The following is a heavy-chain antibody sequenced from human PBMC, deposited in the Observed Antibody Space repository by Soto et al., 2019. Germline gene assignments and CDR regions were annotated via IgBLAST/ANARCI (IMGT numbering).Heavy chain of an antibody. CDR1: GGSTSDKSYS. Sequence: SETLSLTCSVSGGSTSDKSYSWGWVRQSPGKGLEWIGSMYYSGSSYYNPSLKSRVAISVDTSRNQFSLKLRSVTAADTAVYFCARQRLLRLKPDFDIWGQGTLVTSPQ. CDR2: MYYSGSS. D-gene: IGHD2-21*02. J-gene: IGHJ4*02. CDR3: ARQRLLRLKPDFDI. V-gene: IGHV4-39*01.